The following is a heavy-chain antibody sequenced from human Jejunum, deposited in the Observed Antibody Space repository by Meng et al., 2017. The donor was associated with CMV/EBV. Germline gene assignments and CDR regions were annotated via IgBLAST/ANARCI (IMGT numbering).Heavy chain of an antibody. V-gene: IGHV4-4*02. Sequence: ASGGAMSRKEWGRWVREAPGKGREWIEEIYQRGSTNYNASLKSRVSVSVDKSKNQLSLELTSVTDAETAVYYCATRDGSYPYYFDSWGQGNLVTVSS. D-gene: IGHD3-10*01. CDR3: ATRDGSYPYYFDS. CDR2: IYQRGST. CDR1: GGAMSRKEW. J-gene: IGHJ4*02.